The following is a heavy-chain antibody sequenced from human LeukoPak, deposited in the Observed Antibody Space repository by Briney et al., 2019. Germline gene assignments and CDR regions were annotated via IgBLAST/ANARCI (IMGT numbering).Heavy chain of an antibody. CDR2: IYHSGST. CDR3: ARERIAAAATGGYNWFDP. J-gene: IGHJ5*02. V-gene: IGHV4-4*02. D-gene: IGHD6-13*01. Sequence: SGTLSLTCAVSGGSISSSNWWSWVRQPPGEGLEWIGEIYHSGSTNYNPSLKSRVTISVDKSKNQFSLKLSSVTAADTAVYYCARERIAAAATGGYNWFDPWGQGTLVTVSS. CDR1: GGSISSSNW.